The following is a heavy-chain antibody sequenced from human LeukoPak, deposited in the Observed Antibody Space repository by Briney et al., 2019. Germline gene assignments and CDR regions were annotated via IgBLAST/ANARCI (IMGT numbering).Heavy chain of an antibody. CDR1: GGSISSYY. CDR3: ARGPYCGGDCSFDY. Sequence: SETLSLTCTVSGGSISSYYWSWIRQPAGKGLEWIGRIHSSGSTNYNPSLKSRVTMSVDTSKNQISLKLSSVTAADTAVYYCARGPYCGGDCSFDYWGQGTLLVTVSS. CDR2: IHSSGST. V-gene: IGHV4-4*07. D-gene: IGHD2-21*01. J-gene: IGHJ4*02.